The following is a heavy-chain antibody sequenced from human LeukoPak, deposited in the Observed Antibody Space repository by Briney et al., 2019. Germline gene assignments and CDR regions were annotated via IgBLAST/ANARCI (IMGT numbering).Heavy chain of an antibody. Sequence: GGSLRLSCAASGYTFSDYWMSWIRQAPGKGLERVANIKPDGRDKYHVDSVKGRFTISRDNAKASLYLLMNSLRAEDTAVYYCARGRFCDSGNCYLDYWGQGTLVTVSS. CDR3: ARGRFCDSGNCYLDY. CDR1: GYTFSDYW. CDR2: IKPDGRDK. D-gene: IGHD4-23*01. V-gene: IGHV3-7*01. J-gene: IGHJ4*02.